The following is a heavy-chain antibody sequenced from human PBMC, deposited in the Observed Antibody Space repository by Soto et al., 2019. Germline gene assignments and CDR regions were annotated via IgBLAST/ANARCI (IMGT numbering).Heavy chain of an antibody. CDR1: GYTFTKYG. J-gene: IGHJ6*02. V-gene: IGHV1-18*04. D-gene: IGHD6-13*01. Sequence: QVQLVQSGAEVKKPGASVKVSCKASGYTFTKYGITWVRQAPGQGLEWLGWISAYNGNTNYAQRVQGRVTMTTDTSTTTAFMELRSLRSDDTAVYYCAREGDLPGAGYYFNGMDVWGHGTTVTVSS. CDR3: AREGDLPGAGYYFNGMDV. CDR2: ISAYNGNT.